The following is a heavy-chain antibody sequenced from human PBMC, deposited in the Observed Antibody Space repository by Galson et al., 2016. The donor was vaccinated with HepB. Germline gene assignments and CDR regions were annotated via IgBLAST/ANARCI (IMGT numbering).Heavy chain of an antibody. V-gene: IGHV4-4*01. CDR3: ACATYCGGDCYSLDY. CDR2: IYHSGST. J-gene: IGHJ4*02. CDR1: GGSISSSNW. D-gene: IGHD2-21*02. Sequence: LSLTCGVSGGSISSSNWWTWVRQPPGKGLEWIGEIYHSGSTHYNPSLQSRVTISVDKSKNQFSLNLSSVTAADTAVYFCACATYCGGDCYSLDYWGLGPLVAVSS.